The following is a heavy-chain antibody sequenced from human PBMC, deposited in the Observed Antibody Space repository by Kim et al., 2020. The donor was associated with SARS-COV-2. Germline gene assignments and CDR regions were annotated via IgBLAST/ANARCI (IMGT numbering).Heavy chain of an antibody. J-gene: IGHJ4*02. Sequence: GGSLRLSCAASGFTFSSYGMHWVRQAPGKGLEWVAVISYDGSNKYYADSVKGRFTISRDNSKNTLYLQMNSLRAEDTAVYYCAKDSGDQRFLEWLLIIGHPFDYWGQGTLVTVSS. D-gene: IGHD3-3*01. CDR2: ISYDGSNK. CDR1: GFTFSSYG. CDR3: AKDSGDQRFLEWLLIIGHPFDY. V-gene: IGHV3-30*18.